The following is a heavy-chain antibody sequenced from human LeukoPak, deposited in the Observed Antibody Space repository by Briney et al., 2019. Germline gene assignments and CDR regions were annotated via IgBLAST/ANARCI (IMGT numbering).Heavy chain of an antibody. D-gene: IGHD3-22*01. CDR3: ASSGYLNSFDY. CDR2: FDPEDGET. J-gene: IGHJ4*02. Sequence: ASVKVSCKVSGYTLTELSMHWVRQAPGKGLEWMGGFDPEDGETIYAQKFQGRVTITADESTSTAYMGLSSLRSEDTAVYYCASSGYLNSFDYWGQGTLVTVSS. V-gene: IGHV1-24*01. CDR1: GYTLTELS.